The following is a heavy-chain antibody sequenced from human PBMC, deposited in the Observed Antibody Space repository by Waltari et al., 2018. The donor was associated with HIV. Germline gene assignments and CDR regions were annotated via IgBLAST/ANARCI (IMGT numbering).Heavy chain of an antibody. Sequence: EVQLVQSGAEVKKQGESLKISCEASGYIFTNYWIGWVRQIPGKGLEWMGIIYPGDSDVRYSLSFQGQVTISADKSISTVYLQWSTLKTSDTAVYYCARQFGDSWGQGTLVTVSS. J-gene: IGHJ4*02. CDR1: GYIFTNYW. CDR2: IYPGDSDV. D-gene: IGHD3-10*01. CDR3: ARQFGDS. V-gene: IGHV5-51*01.